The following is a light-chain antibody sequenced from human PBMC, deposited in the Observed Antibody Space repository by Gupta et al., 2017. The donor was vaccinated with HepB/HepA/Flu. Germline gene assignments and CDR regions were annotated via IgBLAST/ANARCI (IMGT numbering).Light chain of an antibody. V-gene: IGLV8-61*01. CDR2: NTN. J-gene: IGLJ1*01. CDR1: SGSVSTRYY. Sequence: QTVVTQEPSFSVSPGGTVTLTCGLSSGSVSTRYYPSWYRQTPGQAPLMLSDNTNNRYSGVPERCYGSILGTTAVPTITGAQAEDDAYYYCALYMSRGIAVFGTGSKVTVL. CDR3: ALYMSRGIAV.